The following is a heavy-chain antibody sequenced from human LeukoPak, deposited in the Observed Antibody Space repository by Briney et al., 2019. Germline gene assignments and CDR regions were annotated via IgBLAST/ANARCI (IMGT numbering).Heavy chain of an antibody. J-gene: IGHJ4*02. CDR1: GFSLTTFD. V-gene: IGHV3-30*18. CDR2: ISYDGRDI. D-gene: IGHD6-13*01. Sequence: GGSLRLSCAASGFSLTTFDIHWVRQAPGKGLEWVALISYDGRDIYYLDSAEGRFTISRDNSKNTVYLQMNSLRTEDTAVYYCAKPPKDDNASWYYYFDSWGQGTLVTVSS. CDR3: AKPPKDDNASWYYYFDS.